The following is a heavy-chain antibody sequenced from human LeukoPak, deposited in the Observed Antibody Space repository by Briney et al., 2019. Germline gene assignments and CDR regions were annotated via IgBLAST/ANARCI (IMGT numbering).Heavy chain of an antibody. CDR1: GGSFSGCY. J-gene: IGHJ4*02. D-gene: IGHD6-19*01. CDR3: ARGFRGIAVAAKDY. CDR2: INHSGST. Sequence: PSETLSLTCAVYGGSFSGCYWGWIRQPPGKGLEWIGEINHSGSTNYNPSLKSRVTISVDTSKNQFSLKLSSVTAAGTAVYYCARGFRGIAVAAKDYWGQGTLVTVSS. V-gene: IGHV4-34*01.